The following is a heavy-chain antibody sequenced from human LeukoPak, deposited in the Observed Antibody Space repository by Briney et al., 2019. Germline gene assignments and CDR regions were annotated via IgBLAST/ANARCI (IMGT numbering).Heavy chain of an antibody. CDR1: GYTFTDYY. Sequence: ASVKVSCKASGYTFTDYYIHWVRQAPGQGLEWMGWINSNSGATNYAQKFQGRVTMTRDTSISTAYMELTRLGSDDTAVYYCARDLYDYGSYWGQGTLVTVSS. CDR3: ARDLYDYGSY. J-gene: IGHJ4*02. V-gene: IGHV1-2*02. D-gene: IGHD4/OR15-4a*01. CDR2: INSNSGAT.